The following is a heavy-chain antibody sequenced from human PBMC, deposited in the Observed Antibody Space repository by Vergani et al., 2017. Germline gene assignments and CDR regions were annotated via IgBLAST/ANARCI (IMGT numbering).Heavy chain of an antibody. J-gene: IGHJ3*02. CDR1: GYSISSGYY. D-gene: IGHD2-15*01. CDR2: IYHSGST. Sequence: QVQLQESGPGLVKPSETLSLTCAVSGYSISSGYYWGWIRQPPGKGMEWIGSIYHSGSTYYNPSLKSSVTISVDTSKNQFSLKLSSVTAAYTAGYYCSRQDIVVVVAATPENDAFDIWGQGTMVTVSS. CDR3: SRQDIVVVVAATPENDAFDI. V-gene: IGHV4-38-2*01.